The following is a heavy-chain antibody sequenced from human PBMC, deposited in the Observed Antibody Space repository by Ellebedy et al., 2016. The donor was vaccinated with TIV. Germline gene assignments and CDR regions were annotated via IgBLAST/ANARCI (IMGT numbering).Heavy chain of an antibody. CDR2: VKSKTDGGTT. CDR3: ATGEDLDAFDI. V-gene: IGHV3-15*01. Sequence: GGSLRPSXAASGFTFTNAWMHWVRQAPGKGLVWVGRVKSKTDGGTTDYVASVRGRFTISRDDSKNTLDLQMNSLKTEDTAVYYCATGEDLDAFDIWGQGTMVTVSS. D-gene: IGHD2-15*01. CDR1: GFTFTNAW. J-gene: IGHJ3*02.